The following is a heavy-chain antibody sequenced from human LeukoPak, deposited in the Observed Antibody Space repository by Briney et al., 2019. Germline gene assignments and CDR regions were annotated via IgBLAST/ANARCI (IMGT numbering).Heavy chain of an antibody. CDR3: ATLHIPSSTVTTCY. CDR2: ISWNSGSI. J-gene: IGHJ4*02. D-gene: IGHD4-17*01. V-gene: IGHV3-9*01. CDR1: GFTFDDYA. Sequence: GGSLRLSCAASGFTFDDYAMHWVRQAPGKGLEWVSGISWNSGSIGYADSVKGRFTISRDNAKNSLYLQMNSLRAEDTALYYCATLHIPSSTVTTCYWGQGTLVTVSS.